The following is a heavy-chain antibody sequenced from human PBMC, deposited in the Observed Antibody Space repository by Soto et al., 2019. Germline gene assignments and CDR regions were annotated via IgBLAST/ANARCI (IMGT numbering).Heavy chain of an antibody. J-gene: IGHJ4*02. V-gene: IGHV1-69*01. D-gene: IGHD2-2*01. Sequence: QVQLVQSGAEVKKPGSSVKVSCKASGGTFSSYAISWVRQAPGQGREWMGGIIPIFGTANYAQKFQGRVTITVDESTHAANMELSSLRSGDTAVYYCARGGASCCYPPLDYWGQGTLVTVSS. CDR3: ARGGASCCYPPLDY. CDR2: IIPIFGTA. CDR1: GGTFSSYA.